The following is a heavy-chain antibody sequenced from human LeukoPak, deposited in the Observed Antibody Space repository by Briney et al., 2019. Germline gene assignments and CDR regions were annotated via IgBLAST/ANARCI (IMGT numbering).Heavy chain of an antibody. CDR3: ARQDYDFWTVGYGKFDP. D-gene: IGHD3-3*01. Sequence: GESLKISCKGSGYSFTSYWIGWVRQMPGKGLEWMGIIYPGDSDTRYSPSFQGQVTISADKSISTAYLQWSSLKAPDTAMYYCARQDYDFWTVGYGKFDPWGQGTLVTVSS. CDR2: IYPGDSDT. J-gene: IGHJ5*02. V-gene: IGHV5-51*01. CDR1: GYSFTSYW.